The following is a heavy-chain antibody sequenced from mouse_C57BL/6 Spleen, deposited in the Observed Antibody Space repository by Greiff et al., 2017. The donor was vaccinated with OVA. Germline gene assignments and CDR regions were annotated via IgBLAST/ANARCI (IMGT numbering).Heavy chain of an antibody. J-gene: IGHJ2*01. D-gene: IGHD1-1*01. V-gene: IGHV1-69*01. CDR1: GYTFTSYW. Sequence: QVRLQQPGAELVMPGASVKLSCKASGYTFTSYWMHWVKQRPGQGLEWIGEIDPSDSYTNYNQKFKGKSTLTVDKSSSTAYMQLSSLTSEDAAVYYCARRGYGSSGYFDYWGQGTTLTVSS. CDR2: IDPSDSYT. CDR3: ARRGYGSSGYFDY.